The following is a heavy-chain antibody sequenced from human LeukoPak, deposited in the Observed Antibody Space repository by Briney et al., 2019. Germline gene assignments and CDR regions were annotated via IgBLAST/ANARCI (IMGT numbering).Heavy chain of an antibody. CDR1: GFTFSDYY. CDR3: ARDRSGYYHGLDY. CDR2: IGGSGPTI. J-gene: IGHJ4*02. V-gene: IGHV3-11*01. Sequence: PGGSLRLSCAASGFTFSDYYMTWIRQAPGKGLEWVSYIGGSGPTIYYADSVEGRFTVSRDNAKNSLHLQMNSLRAEDTAVYYCARDRSGYYHGLDYWGQGILGTVSS. D-gene: IGHD3-22*01.